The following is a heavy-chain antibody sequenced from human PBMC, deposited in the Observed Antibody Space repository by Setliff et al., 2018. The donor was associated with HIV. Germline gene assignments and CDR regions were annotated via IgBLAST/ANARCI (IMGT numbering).Heavy chain of an antibody. CDR3: ARAPYYDYRGLAVYYFDY. D-gene: IGHD3-22*01. CDR2: IYYSGST. CDR1: GGSISSYY. Sequence: SETLSLTCTVSGGSISSYYWSWIRQPPGKGLEWIGYIYYSGSTNYNPSLKSRVTISVDTSKNQFSLRLTSVTAADTAVYYCARAPYYDYRGLAVYYFDYWGQGTLVTVSS. J-gene: IGHJ4*02. V-gene: IGHV4-59*01.